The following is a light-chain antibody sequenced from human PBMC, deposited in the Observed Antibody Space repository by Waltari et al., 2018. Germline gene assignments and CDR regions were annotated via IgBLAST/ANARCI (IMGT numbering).Light chain of an antibody. J-gene: IGLJ2*01. CDR2: RDS. CDR3: STWDYSLSAQV. Sequence: QSALTQEASVSGTVGQKVTLSCIGTSNNIGTYAVGWYQKISHSPPKIFMFRDSLPPGIPCRCSAPNSRTTASLTISGLQPEDEAQYFCSTWDYSLSAQVFGGGTKLTVL. V-gene: IGLV1-36*01. CDR1: SNNIGTYA.